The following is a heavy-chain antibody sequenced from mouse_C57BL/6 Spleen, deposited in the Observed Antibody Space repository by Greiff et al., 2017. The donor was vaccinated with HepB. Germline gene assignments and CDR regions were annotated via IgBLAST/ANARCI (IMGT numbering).Heavy chain of an antibody. J-gene: IGHJ1*03. CDR1: GYAFTNYL. D-gene: IGHD3-3*01. Sequence: QVQLKQSGAELVRPGTSVKVSCKASGYAFTNYLIEWVKQRPGQGLEWIGVINPGSGGTNYNEKFKGKATLTADKSSSTAYMQLSSLTSEDSAVYFCARGGTKYFDVWGTGTTVTVSS. CDR2: INPGSGGT. V-gene: IGHV1-54*01. CDR3: ARGGTKYFDV.